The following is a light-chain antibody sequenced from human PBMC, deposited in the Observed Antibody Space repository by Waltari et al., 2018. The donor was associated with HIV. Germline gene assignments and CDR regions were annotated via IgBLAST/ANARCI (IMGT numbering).Light chain of an antibody. J-gene: IGLJ3*02. V-gene: IGLV1-44*01. CDR2: GNH. CDR1: SSNIGTTT. Sequence: QSVLTQPPSASGTPGPRVTISCSGSSSNIGTTTVNWYLQLPGSAPKFRTYGNHVRPSGVPDRFSGSKSGTSASLAISGLRSEDEADYFCAAWDDSLNAWLFGGGTKVTVL. CDR3: AAWDDSLNAWL.